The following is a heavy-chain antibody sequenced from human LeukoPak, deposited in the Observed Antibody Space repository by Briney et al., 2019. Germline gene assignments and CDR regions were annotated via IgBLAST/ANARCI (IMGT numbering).Heavy chain of an antibody. D-gene: IGHD2-2*01. CDR1: AGTFSSYA. CDR3: ARDSRMGYCSSTSCYHTYYYYGMDV. Sequence: GASVTVSCKASAGTFSSYAISWVRQAPGQGLEWMGRIIPIFGIANYAQKFQGRVTITADKSTSTAYMELSSLRSDDTAVYYCARDSRMGYCSSTSCYHTYYYYGMDVCGQGTTVTVSS. J-gene: IGHJ6*02. V-gene: IGHV1-69*17. CDR2: IIPIFGIA.